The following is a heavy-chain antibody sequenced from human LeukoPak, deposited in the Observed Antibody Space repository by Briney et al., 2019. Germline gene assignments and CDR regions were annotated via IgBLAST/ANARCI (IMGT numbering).Heavy chain of an antibody. CDR1: GFTVSSNY. CDR3: ARGLPMYSSSWYGGFDY. CDR2: IYSGGST. Sequence: PGGSLRLSCAASGFTVSSNYMSWVRQAPGKGLEWVSVIYSGGSTYYADSVKGRFTISRDNSKNTLYLQMNSLRAEDTAVYYCARGLPMYSSSWYGGFDYWGQGTLLTVSS. J-gene: IGHJ4*02. D-gene: IGHD6-13*01. V-gene: IGHV3-66*01.